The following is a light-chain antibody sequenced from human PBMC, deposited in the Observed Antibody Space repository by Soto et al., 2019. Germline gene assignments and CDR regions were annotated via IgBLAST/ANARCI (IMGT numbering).Light chain of an antibody. CDR2: RNN. V-gene: IGLV1-47*01. CDR3: AAWDDSMSDLYV. CDR1: SSNIGSNY. J-gene: IGLJ1*01. Sequence: QSVLTQPPSASGTPGQRVTISCSGRSSNIGSNYVYWYQQLPGTAPKLLIYRNNQRPSGVPDRFSGSKSGTSASLAISGLRSEDEAEYYCAAWDDSMSDLYVFGTGTKLTVL.